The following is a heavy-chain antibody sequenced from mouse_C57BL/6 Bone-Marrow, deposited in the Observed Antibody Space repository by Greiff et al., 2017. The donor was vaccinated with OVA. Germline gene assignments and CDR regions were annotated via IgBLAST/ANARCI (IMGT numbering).Heavy chain of an antibody. CDR2: IWGGGST. Sequence: VNVVESGPGLVAPSQSLSITCTVSGFSLTSYGVDWVRQPPGKGLEWLGVIWGGGSTNYNSALMSRLSISKDNSKSQVFLKMNSLQTDDTAMYYCARRIYDDYDPFAYWGRGTLVTVSA. CDR1: GFSLTSYG. CDR3: ARRIYDDYDPFAY. V-gene: IGHV2-9*01. D-gene: IGHD2-3*01. J-gene: IGHJ3*01.